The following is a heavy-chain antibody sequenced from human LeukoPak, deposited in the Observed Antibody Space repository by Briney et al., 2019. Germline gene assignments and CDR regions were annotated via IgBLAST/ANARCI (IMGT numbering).Heavy chain of an antibody. D-gene: IGHD6-13*01. Sequence: GASVKVSCKASGYTFTGYYMHWVRQAPGQGLEWMGWINPNSGGTNYAQKFQGRVTMTRDTSISTAYMELSRLRSDDTAVYYCARASWDSSSWYYFDYWGQGTLVTVSS. V-gene: IGHV1-2*02. CDR1: GYTFTGYY. J-gene: IGHJ4*02. CDR3: ARASWDSSSWYYFDY. CDR2: INPNSGGT.